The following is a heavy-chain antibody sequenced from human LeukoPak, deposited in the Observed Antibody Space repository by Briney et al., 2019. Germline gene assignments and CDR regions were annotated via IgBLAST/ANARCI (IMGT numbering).Heavy chain of an antibody. CDR2: IYHSVDT. Sequence: SETLSLTCTVSGGSISSYYWSWIRQPPGKGLEGIGYIYHSVDTKYNASLKSRVTISVDTPKSQFSLKLSSVTAADTAVYYCARGGPNSSGWRIDYWGQGTLVTVSS. CDR3: ARGGPNSSGWRIDY. CDR1: GGSISSYY. V-gene: IGHV4-59*01. J-gene: IGHJ4*02. D-gene: IGHD6-19*01.